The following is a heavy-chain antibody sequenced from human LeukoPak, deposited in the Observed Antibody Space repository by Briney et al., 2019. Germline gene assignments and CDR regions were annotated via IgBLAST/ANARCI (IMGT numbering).Heavy chain of an antibody. V-gene: IGHV3-23*01. Sequence: TGGSLRLSCAASGFTFSSYAMSWVRQAPGKGLEWVSAISGSGGSTYYADSVKGRFTISRDNSKNTLYLQMNSLRAEDTAVYYCAKKLDYYDSSGYYDNGWGQGTLVTVSS. J-gene: IGHJ4*02. D-gene: IGHD3-22*01. CDR3: AKKLDYYDSSGYYDNG. CDR1: GFTFSSYA. CDR2: ISGSGGST.